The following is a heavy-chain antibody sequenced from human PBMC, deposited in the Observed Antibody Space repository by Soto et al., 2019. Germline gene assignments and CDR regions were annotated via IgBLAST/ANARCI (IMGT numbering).Heavy chain of an antibody. CDR2: INPYNGNT. J-gene: IGHJ4*02. CDR3: ARDWFGIDY. D-gene: IGHD3-16*01. V-gene: IGHV1-18*01. Sequence: QVQLVQSGAEVKKPGASVKVSCKASGYTFTSYGISWVRQAPGQVLEWMGWINPYNGNTNYAQKLQGIVTMTTATSTNTAYRELRSLRSDDTAVYYCARDWFGIDYWGQGTLVTVSS. CDR1: GYTFTSYG.